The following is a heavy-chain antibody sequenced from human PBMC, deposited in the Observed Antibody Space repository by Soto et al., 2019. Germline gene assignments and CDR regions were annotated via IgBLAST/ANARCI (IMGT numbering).Heavy chain of an antibody. CDR1: GGSISSYY. CDR2: IYYSGST. CDR3: ARAHAALVSFDY. D-gene: IGHD5-18*01. V-gene: IGHV4-59*08. Sequence: QVQLQESGPGLVKPSETLSLTCTVSGGSISSYYWNWIRQPPGKGLEWIGYIYYSGSTNYNPSLKSRXXIXVXXSKNPFSLTLTSVTAAATAVYYCARAHAALVSFDYWGQKTLVTVSS. J-gene: IGHJ4*02.